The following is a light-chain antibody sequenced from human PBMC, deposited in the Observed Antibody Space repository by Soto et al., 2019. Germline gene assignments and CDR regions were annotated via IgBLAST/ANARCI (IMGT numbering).Light chain of an antibody. V-gene: IGKV3-20*01. J-gene: IGKJ1*01. CDR2: GAS. CDR1: QSVSSSY. CDR3: QQYGSSPTWT. Sequence: EIVLTQYNGTLSLSPGERATLSCRASQSVSSSYLAWYQQKPGQAPRLLIYGASSRATGIPGRFSGSGSGTDFTLTISRLEPEDFAVYYCQQYGSSPTWTFGQGTKVDTK.